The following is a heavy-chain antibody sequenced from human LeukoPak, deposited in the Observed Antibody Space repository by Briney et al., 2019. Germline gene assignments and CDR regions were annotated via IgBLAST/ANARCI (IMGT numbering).Heavy chain of an antibody. CDR1: GFTFSRYG. CDR3: ARVRGGSYKYY. D-gene: IGHD3-10*01. CDR2: ISYDGSNK. Sequence: PGRSLRLSCAASGFTFSRYGMHWVRQAPGKGLEWVAVISYDGSNKYYADSVKGRFTISRDNSKNTLYLQMNSLRAEDTAVYFCARVRGGSYKYYWGQGALVTVSS. V-gene: IGHV3-30*03. J-gene: IGHJ4*02.